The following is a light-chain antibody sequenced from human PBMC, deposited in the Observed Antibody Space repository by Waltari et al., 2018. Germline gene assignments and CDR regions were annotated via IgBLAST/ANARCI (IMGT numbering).Light chain of an antibody. J-gene: IGLJ1*01. Sequence: QSALTQPASVSGSPGQSITISCTGTSSDVGNYDYVSWYQQYSGKAPKLMIYDVRHRPSGVFDRFSGSKSGNTASLTISGLQAEDEADYYCSSYTSSDTYVFGTGTKVTVL. V-gene: IGLV2-14*01. CDR1: SSDVGNYDY. CDR3: SSYTSSDTYV. CDR2: DVR.